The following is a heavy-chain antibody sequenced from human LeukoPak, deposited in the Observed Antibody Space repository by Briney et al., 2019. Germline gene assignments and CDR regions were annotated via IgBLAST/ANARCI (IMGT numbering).Heavy chain of an antibody. V-gene: IGHV1-69*05. CDR3: TRDPTSTTGGPDY. J-gene: IGHJ4*02. Sequence: ASVKVSCKASGGTFSSYAISWVRQAPGQGLEWMGRIIPIFGTANYAQKFQGRVTITTDESTSTAYMELSSLRSEDTAVYYCTRDPTSTTGGPDYWGQGTLVIVSS. D-gene: IGHD1-1*01. CDR1: GGTFSSYA. CDR2: IIPIFGTA.